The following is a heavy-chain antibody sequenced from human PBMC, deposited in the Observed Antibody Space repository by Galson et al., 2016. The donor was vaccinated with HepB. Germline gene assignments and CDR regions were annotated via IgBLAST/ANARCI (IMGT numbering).Heavy chain of an antibody. Sequence: SLRLSCAASGFLFSHFAMHWLRQPPGKGLEWVASIWYDGSNEHYAESVKGRFTISRDNSKNTLYLQMSGLSADDTAVYYCARVDGDVSTALIIDEHFYFGMDVWGQGTTVTVSS. CDR1: GFLFSHFA. J-gene: IGHJ6*02. CDR3: ARVDGDVSTALIIDEHFYFGMDV. CDR2: IWYDGSNE. V-gene: IGHV3-33*01. D-gene: IGHD5-18*01.